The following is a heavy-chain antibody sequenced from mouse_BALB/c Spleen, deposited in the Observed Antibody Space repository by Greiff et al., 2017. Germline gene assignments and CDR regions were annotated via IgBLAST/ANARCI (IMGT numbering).Heavy chain of an antibody. CDR3: ARGGGSSSYAMDY. J-gene: IGHJ4*01. V-gene: IGHV2-9*02. CDR1: GFSLNSYG. D-gene: IGHD1-1*01. Sequence: QVQLKESGPGLVAPSQSLSITCTVSGFSLNSYGVHWVRQPPGKGLEWLGVIWAGGSTNYNSALMSRLSISKDNSKSQVFLKMNSLQTDDTAMYYCARGGGSSSYAMDYWGQGTSVTVSS. CDR2: IWAGGST.